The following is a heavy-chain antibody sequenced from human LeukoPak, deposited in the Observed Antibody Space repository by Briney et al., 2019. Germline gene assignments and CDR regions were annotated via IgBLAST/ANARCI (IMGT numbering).Heavy chain of an antibody. CDR2: IHYSGTT. V-gene: IGHV4-39*07. CDR3: ARDFISRVRGVTEGVDY. CDR1: GDSISSSRYY. J-gene: IGHJ4*02. D-gene: IGHD3-10*01. Sequence: SETLSLTCSVSGDSISSSRYYWGWIRQTPGKGLEWIASIHYSGTTYYNPSLKSRVTISVDTSKNRFSLKLTSVTAADTAVYYCARDFISRVRGVTEGVDYWGQGTLVTVSS.